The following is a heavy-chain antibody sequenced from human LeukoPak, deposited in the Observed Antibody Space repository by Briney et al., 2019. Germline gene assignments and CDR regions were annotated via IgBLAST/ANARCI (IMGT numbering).Heavy chain of an antibody. D-gene: IGHD6-19*01. J-gene: IGHJ3*02. CDR1: GYTFTSYY. Sequence: ASVKVSCKASGYTFTSYYMHWVRQAPGQGLEWMGIVNPSGGSTSYAQKFQGRVTMTRDTSTSTVYMELSSLRSEDTAVYYCASEQLLAVAGTRDAFDIWGQGTMVTVSS. CDR2: VNPSGGST. V-gene: IGHV1-46*01. CDR3: ASEQLLAVAGTRDAFDI.